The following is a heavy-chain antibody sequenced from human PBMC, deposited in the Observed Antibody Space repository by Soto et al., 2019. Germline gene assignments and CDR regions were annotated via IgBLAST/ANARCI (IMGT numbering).Heavy chain of an antibody. V-gene: IGHV1-69*06. CDR1: GGTFNGYG. CDR3: ARGVANSGAYYTGPSAYDL. Sequence: QVQLVQSGAVVKKPGSSVEVSCKASGGTFNGYGISWVRQAPGQGLEWMGGTVPVFDTSKYAPRFQGRVTIAADKSTSTAYMELSSVRSEDTVIYFFARGVANSGAYYTGPSAYDLWGQGTLVIVSS. J-gene: IGHJ3*01. CDR2: TVPVFDTS. D-gene: IGHD3-10*01.